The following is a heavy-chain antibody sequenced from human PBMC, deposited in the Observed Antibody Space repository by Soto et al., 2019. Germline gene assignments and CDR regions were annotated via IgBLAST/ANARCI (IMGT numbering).Heavy chain of an antibody. Sequence: EVQLVESGETVVQVGGSLRLSCTTSGFPFSTYEMHWVRQAPGKGLEWVSYIDDNAKTIYYADSVRGRFTISRDNAEKSLYLQMNSLRAEDTAVYYCARDFNIYYFDYWGQGHLLTVSS. CDR3: ARDFNIYYFDY. J-gene: IGHJ4*02. CDR1: GFPFSTYE. CDR2: IDDNAKTI. V-gene: IGHV3-48*03.